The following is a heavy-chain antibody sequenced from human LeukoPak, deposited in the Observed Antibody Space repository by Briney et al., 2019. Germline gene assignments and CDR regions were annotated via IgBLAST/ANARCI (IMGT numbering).Heavy chain of an antibody. J-gene: IGHJ4*02. CDR1: VGSISSGNYY. D-gene: IGHD6-13*01. CDR3: ARDWGIAAATPYYFDH. Sequence: SETLSLTCTVSVGSISSGNYYYSWIRQAGGKGMEWIGNIYMSGSTRYNPSLMSRVAMAVETSKNQFSLKISSATAADTAVYYCARDWGIAAATPYYFDHWGQGILVTVSS. V-gene: IGHV4-61*09. CDR2: IYMSGST.